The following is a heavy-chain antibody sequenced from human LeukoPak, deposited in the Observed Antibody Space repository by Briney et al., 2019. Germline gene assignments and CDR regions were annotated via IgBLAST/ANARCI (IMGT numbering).Heavy chain of an antibody. CDR1: GGSFRGYY. D-gene: IGHD3-9*01. Sequence: SETLSLTCAVYGGSFRGYYWSWIRQPPGKGLEWIGEINHRGSTKYNPSLKSRVTISVDTPKNRFSLNLRSATAADTAVYYCARGDILTGYSYWGQGTLVTVSS. J-gene: IGHJ4*02. CDR3: ARGDILTGYSY. V-gene: IGHV4-34*01. CDR2: INHRGST.